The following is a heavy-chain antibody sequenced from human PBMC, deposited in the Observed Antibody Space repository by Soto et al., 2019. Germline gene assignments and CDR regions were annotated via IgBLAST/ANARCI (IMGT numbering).Heavy chain of an antibody. CDR1: GYTFTSYG. Sequence: ASVKVSCTASGYTFTSYGISWVRQAPGQGLEWMGWISAYNGNTNYAQKLQGRVTMTTDTSTSTAYMELRSLRSDDTAVYYCARFIVVPAAIGFSYYYYGMDVWGQGATVTVSS. V-gene: IGHV1-18*04. D-gene: IGHD2-2*01. CDR3: ARFIVVPAAIGFSYYYYGMDV. CDR2: ISAYNGNT. J-gene: IGHJ6*02.